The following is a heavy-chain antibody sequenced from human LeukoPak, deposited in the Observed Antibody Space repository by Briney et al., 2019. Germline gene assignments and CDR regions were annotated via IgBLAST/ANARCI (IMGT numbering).Heavy chain of an antibody. J-gene: IGHJ6*02. CDR2: ITNGGSTI. D-gene: IGHD4-23*01. CDR3: ARSIGLAGGGVDV. CDR1: GFTFSAYN. Sequence: GRPLRLSCAPSGFTFSAYNMNWVRQAPRKGLEWVPYITNGGSTIHHAESVKGRFTISRDNAEKTLYLQMNSLRAEDTAVYYCARSIGLAGGGVDVWGQGTTVTVSS. V-gene: IGHV3-11*01.